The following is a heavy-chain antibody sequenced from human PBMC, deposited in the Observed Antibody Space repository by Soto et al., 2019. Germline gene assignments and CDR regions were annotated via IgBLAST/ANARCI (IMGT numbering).Heavy chain of an antibody. CDR1: GGTFSSYA. Sequence: QVQLVQSGAEVKKPGSSVKVSCKASGGTFSSYAISWVRQAPGQGLEWMGGIIPIFGTANYAQKFQGRVXIXAXXSTSTANRELSSLRAEDTAGYYCARGGGGSYDYACWGQGTLVTVSS. D-gene: IGHD1-26*01. V-gene: IGHV1-69*12. J-gene: IGHJ4*02. CDR3: ARGGGGSYDYAC. CDR2: IIPIFGTA.